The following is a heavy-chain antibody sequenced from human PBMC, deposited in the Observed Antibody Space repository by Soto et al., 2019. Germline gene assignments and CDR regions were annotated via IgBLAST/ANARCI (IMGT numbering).Heavy chain of an antibody. V-gene: IGHV3-30*18. Sequence: GGSLRLSCAASGFTFSSYGMHWVRQAPGKGLEWVAVISYDGSNKYYADSVKGRFTISRDNSKNTLYLQMNSLRAEDTAVYYWAKDGRAADGIHHDWGQGPRVTVAS. CDR3: AKDGRAADGIHHD. CDR2: ISYDGSNK. D-gene: IGHD6-13*01. J-gene: IGHJ4*02. CDR1: GFTFSSYG.